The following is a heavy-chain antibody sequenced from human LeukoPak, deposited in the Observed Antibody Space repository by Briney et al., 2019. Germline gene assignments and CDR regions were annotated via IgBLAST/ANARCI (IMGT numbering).Heavy chain of an antibody. J-gene: IGHJ4*02. CDR3: ASVAGATWYYFDY. V-gene: IGHV1-69*13. CDR1: GGTFSSYA. Sequence: SVKVSCKASGGTFSSYAISWVRQAPGQGLEWMGGIIPIFGTANYAQKFQGRVTITADESTSTAYMELSSLRSEDTAVYYCASVAGATWYYFDYWGQGTLVTVSS. D-gene: IGHD1-26*01. CDR2: IIPIFGTA.